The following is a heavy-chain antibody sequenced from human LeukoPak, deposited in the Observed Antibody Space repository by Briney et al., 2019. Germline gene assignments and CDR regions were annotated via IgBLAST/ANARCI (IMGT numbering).Heavy chain of an antibody. CDR3: AKDKYNFWSGSNYYYMDV. V-gene: IGHV3-66*01. D-gene: IGHD3-3*01. Sequence: GGSLRLSCAASGFTVSSNYMSWVRQALGKGLEWVSVIYSGGSTYYADSVKGRFTISRDNSKNTLYLQMNSLRAEDTAVYYCAKDKYNFWSGSNYYYMDVWGKGTTVTVSS. CDR1: GFTVSSNY. J-gene: IGHJ6*03. CDR2: IYSGGST.